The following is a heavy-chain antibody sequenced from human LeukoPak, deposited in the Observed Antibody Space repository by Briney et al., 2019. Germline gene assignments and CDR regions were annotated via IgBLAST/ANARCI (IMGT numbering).Heavy chain of an antibody. CDR1: GFTFSSYA. V-gene: IGHV3-30*04. CDR2: ISYDGSNK. Sequence: GRSLRLSCAASGFTFSSYAMHWVRQAPGKGLEWVAVISYDGSNKYYADSVKGRFTISRDNSKNTLYLQMNSLRAEDTAVYYCARDPGYSHGYDEDYWGQGTLVTVSS. CDR3: ARDPGYSHGYDEDY. J-gene: IGHJ4*02. D-gene: IGHD5-18*01.